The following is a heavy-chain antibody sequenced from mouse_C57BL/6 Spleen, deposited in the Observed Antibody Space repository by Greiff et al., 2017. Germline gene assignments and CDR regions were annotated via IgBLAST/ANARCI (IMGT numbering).Heavy chain of an antibody. CDR1: GYTFTSYD. Sequence: VQLQQSGPELVKPGASVKLSCKASGYTFTSYDVHWVKQWPGQGLEWLGWIYPRDGSTKYNEKFKGKDTLTVDTSSSTAYMELHSLTSEDSAVYFCARDWDNFDYWGQGTTLTVSS. D-gene: IGHD4-1*01. J-gene: IGHJ2*01. CDR2: IYPRDGST. CDR3: ARDWDNFDY. V-gene: IGHV1-85*01.